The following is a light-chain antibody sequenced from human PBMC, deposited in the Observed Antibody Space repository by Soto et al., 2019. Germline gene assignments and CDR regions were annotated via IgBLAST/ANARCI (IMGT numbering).Light chain of an antibody. CDR3: CSYAGTYTYV. CDR2: DVS. CDR1: SSDIGGYNY. J-gene: IGLJ1*01. Sequence: QSALTQPRSVSGSPGQSVAISCTGTSSDIGGYNYVSWFQQHPGKATKLMIYDVSKWPSGVPDRFSGSKSGNTASLTISGLQAEDEADYYCCSYAGTYTYVLGTGTKVTVL. V-gene: IGLV2-11*01.